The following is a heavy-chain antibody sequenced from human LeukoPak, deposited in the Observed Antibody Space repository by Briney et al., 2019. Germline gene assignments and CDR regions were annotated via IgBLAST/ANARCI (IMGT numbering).Heavy chain of an antibody. D-gene: IGHD6-6*01. J-gene: IGHJ3*02. CDR3: ARHKGIAALSSHELNAFEI. V-gene: IGHV4-39*01. Sequence: SDTLSLTCTVSGDSISSIIYYWGWIRQPPGRGLEWIGSICYSESSYYSPPLQSRVTISVDTSKNHFSLKLSSVTAADTAVYYCARHKGIAALSSHELNAFEIWGQGTMVTVSS. CDR2: ICYSESS. CDR1: GDSISSIIYY.